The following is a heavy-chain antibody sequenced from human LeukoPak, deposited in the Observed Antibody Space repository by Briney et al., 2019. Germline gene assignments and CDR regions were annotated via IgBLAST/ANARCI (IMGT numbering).Heavy chain of an antibody. Sequence: PSETLSLTCTVSGGSISSGGYYWSWIRQHPGKGLEWIGYIYYSGSTYYNPSLKGRVTISVDTSKNQFSLKLSSVTAADTAVYYCARDRIVPAASLYYYGMDVWGQGTTVTVSS. D-gene: IGHD2-2*01. CDR2: IYYSGST. V-gene: IGHV4-31*03. CDR3: ARDRIVPAASLYYYGMDV. J-gene: IGHJ6*02. CDR1: GGSISSGGYY.